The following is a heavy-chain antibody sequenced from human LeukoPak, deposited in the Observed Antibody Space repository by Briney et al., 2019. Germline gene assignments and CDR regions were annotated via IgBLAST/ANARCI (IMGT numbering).Heavy chain of an antibody. CDR2: INHSGST. V-gene: IGHV4-34*01. CDR3: ARGRYVVVPAAILYFDY. Sequence: SETLSLTCAVYGGSFSGYYWSWLRQPPGKGLEWIGEINHSGSTNYIPSLKSRVTISVDTSKNQFSLKLSSVTAADTAVYYCARGRYVVVPAAILYFDYWGQGTLVTVSS. CDR1: GGSFSGYY. J-gene: IGHJ4*02. D-gene: IGHD2-2*01.